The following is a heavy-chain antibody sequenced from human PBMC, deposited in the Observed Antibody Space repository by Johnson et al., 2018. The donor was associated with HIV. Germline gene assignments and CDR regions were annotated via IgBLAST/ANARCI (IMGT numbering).Heavy chain of an antibody. CDR3: ARDRPSGSYYVDAFDI. V-gene: IGHV3-30-3*01. Sequence: QVQLVESGGGVVQPGRSLRLSCAASGFTFSSYAMHWVRQAPGKGLEWVAVISYDGSNKYYADSVKGRFTISRDNSKNTLYLQMNRLRAEDTAVYYCARDRPSGSYYVDAFDIWGQGTMVTVSS. J-gene: IGHJ3*02. CDR2: ISYDGSNK. CDR1: GFTFSSYA. D-gene: IGHD1-26*01.